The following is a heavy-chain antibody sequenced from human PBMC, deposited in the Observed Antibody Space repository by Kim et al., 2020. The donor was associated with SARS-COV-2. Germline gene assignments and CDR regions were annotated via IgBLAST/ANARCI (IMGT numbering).Heavy chain of an antibody. CDR1: GFTFSGSA. V-gene: IGHV3-73*01. J-gene: IGHJ4*02. CDR2: IRSKANSYAT. Sequence: GGSLRISCAASGFTFSGSAMHWVRQASGKGLEWVGRIRSKANSYATAYAASVKGRFTISRDDSKNTAYLQMNSLKTEDTAVYYCTSEVVRGVPWGQGTLVTVSS. CDR3: TSEVVRGVP. D-gene: IGHD3-10*01.